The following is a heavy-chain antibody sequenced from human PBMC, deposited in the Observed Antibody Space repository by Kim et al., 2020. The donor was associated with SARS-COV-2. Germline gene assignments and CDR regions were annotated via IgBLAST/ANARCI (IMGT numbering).Heavy chain of an antibody. J-gene: IGHJ3*02. CDR1: GFTFSNAW. CDR2: IKSKTDGGTT. V-gene: IGHV3-15*01. CDR3: TTDPDIVVVPAAYDAFDI. Sequence: GGSLRLSCAASGFTFSNAWMSWVRQAPGKGLEWVGRIKSKTDGGTTDYAAPVKGRFTISRDDSKNTLYLQMNSLKTEDKAVYYCTTDPDIVVVPAAYDAFDIWGQGTMVTVSS. D-gene: IGHD2-2*01.